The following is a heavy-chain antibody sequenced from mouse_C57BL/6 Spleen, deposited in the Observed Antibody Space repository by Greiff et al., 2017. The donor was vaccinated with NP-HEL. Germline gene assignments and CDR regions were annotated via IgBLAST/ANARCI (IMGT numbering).Heavy chain of an antibody. J-gene: IGHJ1*03. Sequence: EVMLVESGGDLVKPGGSLKLSCAASGFTFSSYGMSWVRQTPDKRLEWVATISSGGSYTYYPDSVKGRFTISRDNAKNTLYLQMSSLKSEDTAMYYCARVTTRYFDVWGTGTTVTVSS. CDR3: ARVTTRYFDV. V-gene: IGHV5-6*01. D-gene: IGHD2-1*01. CDR2: ISSGGSYT. CDR1: GFTFSSYG.